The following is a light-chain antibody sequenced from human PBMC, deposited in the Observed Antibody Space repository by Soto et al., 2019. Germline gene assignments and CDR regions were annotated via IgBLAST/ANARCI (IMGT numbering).Light chain of an antibody. CDR1: SSDVGGYNY. Sequence: QSALTQPASVSGSPGQSITISCTGTSSDVGGYNYVSWYQQHPGKAPNLMIYDVTNRPSGVSNRFSGYKSGNTASLTISGLQAEKVEASYCRSYTSSSTPLVFGGGTTLTV. V-gene: IGLV2-14*01. CDR2: DVT. CDR3: RSYTSSSTPLV. J-gene: IGLJ2*01.